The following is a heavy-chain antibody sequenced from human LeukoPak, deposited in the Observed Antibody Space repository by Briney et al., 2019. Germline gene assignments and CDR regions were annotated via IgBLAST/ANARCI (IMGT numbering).Heavy chain of an antibody. J-gene: IGHJ6*04. CDR1: GFTFSSYW. CDR3: ARSSAAAGTAFNYYYYGMDV. D-gene: IGHD6-13*01. CDR2: IKQDGSEK. V-gene: IGHV3-7*03. Sequence: PGGSLRFSCAASGFTFSSYWMSWVRQAPGKGLEWVANIKQDGSEKYYVDSVKGRFTISRDNAKNSLYLQMNSLRAEDTAVYYCARSSAAAGTAFNYYYYGMDVWGKGTTVTVSS.